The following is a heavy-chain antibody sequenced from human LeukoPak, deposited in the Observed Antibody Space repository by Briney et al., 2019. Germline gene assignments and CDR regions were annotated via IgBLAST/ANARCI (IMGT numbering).Heavy chain of an antibody. CDR1: GGSFSGYY. D-gene: IGHD1-26*01. V-gene: IGHV4-34*01. Sequence: SETLSLTCAVYGGSFSGYYWSWIRQPPGKGLEWIGEINHSGSTNYNPSLKSRFTISVDTSKNQFSLKLSSVAAADTAVYYCARWEGGGYYDFDYWGQGTLVNVSS. CDR3: ARWEGGGYYDFDY. CDR2: INHSGST. J-gene: IGHJ4*02.